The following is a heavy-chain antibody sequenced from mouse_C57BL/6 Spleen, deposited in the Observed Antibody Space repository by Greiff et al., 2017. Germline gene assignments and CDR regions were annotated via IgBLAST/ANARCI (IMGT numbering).Heavy chain of an antibody. D-gene: IGHD1-1*01. CDR3: GGHEDNYGSSPWFAY. CDR1: GYTFTEYT. V-gene: IGHV1-62-2*01. Sequence: QVQLQQSGAELVKPGASVKLSCKASGYTFTEYTIHWVKQRSGQGLAWIGWFYPGSGSIKYNEKFKDKDTLTADKSSSTVYLGLSRLTSEDSAVYFCGGHEDNYGSSPWFAYWGQGTLVTVSA. J-gene: IGHJ3*01. CDR2: FYPGSGSI.